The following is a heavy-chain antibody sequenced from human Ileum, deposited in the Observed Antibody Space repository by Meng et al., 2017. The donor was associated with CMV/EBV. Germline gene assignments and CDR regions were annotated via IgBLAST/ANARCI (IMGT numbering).Heavy chain of an antibody. J-gene: IGHJ4*02. V-gene: IGHV3-15*07. D-gene: IGHD2-15*01. CDR1: TRTFKNAW. CDR3: SLRFCSPTSCLRCGY. CDR2: IKSQTEGGTI. Sequence: AQCLSLSRAVPTRTFKNAWLNWVRLAPGKGLEWVGQIKSQTEGGTIDYAPAIKGRFIITRDDSKDTVYLQMNSLKSEDTGVYYCSLRFCSPTSCLRCGYWGQGALVTVSS.